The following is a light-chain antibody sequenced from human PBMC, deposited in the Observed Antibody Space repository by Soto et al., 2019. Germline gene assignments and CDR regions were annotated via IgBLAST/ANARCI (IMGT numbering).Light chain of an antibody. CDR2: RNN. V-gene: IGLV1-47*01. Sequence: QSVLTQPPSASGTPGQRVTISCSGSSSNIGSNYVYWYQRLPGTAPKLLIYRNNQRPSGVPDRFSGSKSGTSASLAISGLRSEDEADYYCAAWDESLSGPNYVFGTGTKVTV. CDR1: SSNIGSNY. CDR3: AAWDESLSGPNYV. J-gene: IGLJ1*01.